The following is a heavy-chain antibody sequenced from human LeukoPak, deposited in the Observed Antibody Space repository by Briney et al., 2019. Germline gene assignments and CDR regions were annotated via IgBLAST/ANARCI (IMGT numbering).Heavy chain of an antibody. V-gene: IGHV3-23*01. Sequence: GGSLRLSCAASGFTFSSYAMSWVRQAPGKGLEWVSAISGSGGSTYYADSVKGRFTISRDNSKNTLYLQMNSLRAEDTAVYYCAKDEPMVRGVNPASFPRLFDYWGQGTLVTVSS. J-gene: IGHJ4*02. CDR2: ISGSGGST. CDR1: GFTFSSYA. D-gene: IGHD3-10*01. CDR3: AKDEPMVRGVNPASFPRLFDY.